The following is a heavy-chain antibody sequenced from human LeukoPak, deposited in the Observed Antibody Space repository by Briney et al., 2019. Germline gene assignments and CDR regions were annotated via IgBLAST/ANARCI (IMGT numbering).Heavy chain of an antibody. Sequence: GASVKVSCKASGYTFTSYDINLVRQATGQGLEWMGWRNPSSGNTGYAQKFQGRVTMTRNTSISTAYMELSSLRSEDTAVYYCARDGVVVVANQYYYYYGMDVWGQGTTVTVSS. D-gene: IGHD2-15*01. CDR3: ARDGVVVVANQYYYYYGMDV. V-gene: IGHV1-8*01. CDR2: RNPSSGNT. J-gene: IGHJ6*02. CDR1: GYTFTSYD.